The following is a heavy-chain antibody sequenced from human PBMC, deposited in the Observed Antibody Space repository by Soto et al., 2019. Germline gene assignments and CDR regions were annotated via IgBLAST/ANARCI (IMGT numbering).Heavy chain of an antibody. CDR3: ARSVAVPGAHIDY. CDR2: VYYTGST. J-gene: IGHJ4*02. D-gene: IGHD6-19*01. Sequence: SETLSLTRSVSGGSISGSYWSWIRQSPGKGLEWLGYVYYTGSTNYSPSLRSRVSISVDTSKNEFSLRLSSVTAADTAVYFCARSVAVPGAHIDYWGQGTQVTVSS. V-gene: IGHV4-59*01. CDR1: GGSISGSY.